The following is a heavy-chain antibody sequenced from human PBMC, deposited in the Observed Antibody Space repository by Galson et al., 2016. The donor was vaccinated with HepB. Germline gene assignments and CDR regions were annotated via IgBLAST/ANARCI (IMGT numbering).Heavy chain of an antibody. CDR2: IYPGDSDT. CDR1: GYSFTNYW. D-gene: IGHD4-17*01. Sequence: QSGAEVKKPGESLRISCKGSGYSFTNYWIGWVRQMPGKGLEWMGIIYPGDSDTRYSPSFQGQVTISADKSITTAYLQWSSLKASGTAMYYCARGGAWSTVTSDGFDTWGRGTMVTVS. V-gene: IGHV5-51*01. CDR3: ARGGAWSTVTSDGFDT. J-gene: IGHJ3*02.